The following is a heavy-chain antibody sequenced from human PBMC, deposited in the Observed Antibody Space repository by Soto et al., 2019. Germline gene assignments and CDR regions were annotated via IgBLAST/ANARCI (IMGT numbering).Heavy chain of an antibody. D-gene: IGHD6-13*01. CDR2: IYYSGST. J-gene: IGHJ2*01. CDR1: GGSISSGGYY. V-gene: IGHV4-31*03. CDR3: ARAKPIAAAAHRRGYFDL. Sequence: SETLSLTCTVSGGSISSGGYYWSWIRQHPGKGLEWIGYIYYSGSTYYNPSLKSRVTISVDTSKNQFSLKLSSVTAADTAVYYCARAKPIAAAAHRRGYFDLWGRGTLVTVSS.